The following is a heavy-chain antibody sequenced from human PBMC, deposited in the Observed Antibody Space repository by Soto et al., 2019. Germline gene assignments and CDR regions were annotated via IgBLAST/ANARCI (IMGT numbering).Heavy chain of an antibody. V-gene: IGHV3-30*03. J-gene: IGHJ3*02. CDR1: RFGFSSYA. Sequence: SLRLSCVGSRFGFSSYAMHWVRQAPGKGPEGGKSISHDGRKEYNADSVRGRFTISRDNSKNTVYLQMNSLRAEDTAVYYCAAQDGFDIWGQGTMVTVSS. CDR2: ISHDGRKE. CDR3: AAQDGFDI.